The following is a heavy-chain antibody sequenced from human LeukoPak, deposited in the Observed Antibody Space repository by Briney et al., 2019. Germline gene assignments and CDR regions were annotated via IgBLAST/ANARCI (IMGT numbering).Heavy chain of an antibody. Sequence: GGSLRLSCAASGFTFSSYAMSWVRQAPGKGLEWVSAISGSGGSTYYADSVKGRFTISRDNSKNTLYLQMNSLRAEDTAVYYCAKAPHYYDSSGRGYWGQGTLVTVSS. CDR1: GFTFSSYA. J-gene: IGHJ4*02. D-gene: IGHD3-22*01. CDR3: AKAPHYYDSSGRGY. CDR2: ISGSGGST. V-gene: IGHV3-23*01.